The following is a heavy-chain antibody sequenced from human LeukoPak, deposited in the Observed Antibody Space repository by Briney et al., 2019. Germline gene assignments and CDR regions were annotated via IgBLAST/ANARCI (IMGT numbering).Heavy chain of an antibody. CDR2: FDPEDGET. CDR3: ATYYGGGGDAFDI. V-gene: IGHV1-24*01. J-gene: IGHJ3*02. CDR1: GYTFTGYY. Sequence: ASVKVSCKASGYTFTGYYMHWVRQAPGKGLEWMGGFDPEDGETIYAQKFQGRVTMTEDTSTDTAYMELSSLRSEDTAVYYCATYYGGGGDAFDIWGQGTMVTVSS. D-gene: IGHD3-3*01.